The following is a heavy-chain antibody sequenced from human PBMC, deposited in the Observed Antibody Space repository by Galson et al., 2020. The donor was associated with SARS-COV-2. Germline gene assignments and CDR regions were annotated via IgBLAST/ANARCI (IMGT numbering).Heavy chain of an antibody. CDR1: GYSFSSYW. CDR2: IYPGDSDT. Sequence: GESLKISCKAFGYSFSSYWIAWVRQMPGKGLEWMGVIYPGDSDTRYSPSFQGQVTVSADKSISTAYLQWSSLKASDTAVYYCARHSGHYTGWSISSDLYDAFGLWGQGTMVTVSS. CDR3: ARHSGHYTGWSISSDLYDAFGL. D-gene: IGHD6-19*01. J-gene: IGHJ3*01. V-gene: IGHV5-51*01.